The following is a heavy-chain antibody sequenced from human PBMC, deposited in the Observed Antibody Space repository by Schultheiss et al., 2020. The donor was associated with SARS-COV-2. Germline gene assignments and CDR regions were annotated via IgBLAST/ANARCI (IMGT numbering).Heavy chain of an antibody. CDR2: INPNSGGT. CDR1: GYTFSRYP. V-gene: IGHV1-2*06. D-gene: IGHD1-1*01. CDR3: ARDRGTTGTTPANWFDP. J-gene: IGHJ5*02. Sequence: ASVKVSCKASGYTFSRYPFNCVRQAPGQGLEWMGRINPNSGGTNYAQKFQGRVTMTRDTSISTAYMELSRLRSDDTAVYYCARDRGTTGTTPANWFDPWGQGTLVTVSS.